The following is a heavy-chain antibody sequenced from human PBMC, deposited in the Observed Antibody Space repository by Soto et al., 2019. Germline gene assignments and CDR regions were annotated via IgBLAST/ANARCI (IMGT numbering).Heavy chain of an antibody. J-gene: IGHJ5*02. CDR3: AKPSGSPPNWFDP. V-gene: IGHV3-23*01. Sequence: EVQLLESGGGLVQPGGSLRLSCAASGFTFNSYAMSWVRQAPGKGLEWVSAISGSGGGTYYADSVKGRFTISRDNSKNTLYLQMNSLRAEDTAIYYCAKPSGSPPNWFDPWGQGTLVTVSS. CDR1: GFTFNSYA. CDR2: ISGSGGGT. D-gene: IGHD5-12*01.